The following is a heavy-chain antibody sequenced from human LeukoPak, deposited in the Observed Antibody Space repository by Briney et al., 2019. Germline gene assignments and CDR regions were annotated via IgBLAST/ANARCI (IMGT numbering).Heavy chain of an antibody. CDR3: AKGAVYYYGSGSYYYYYGMDV. Sequence: GASLRLSCVASGFTFSSYAMSWVRQAPGKGLEWVSAISGSGGSTYYADSVKGRFTISRDNSKDTLYLQMNSLRAEDTAVYYCAKGAVYYYGSGSYYYYYGMDVWGQGTTVTVSS. J-gene: IGHJ6*02. V-gene: IGHV3-23*01. CDR2: ISGSGGST. CDR1: GFTFSSYA. D-gene: IGHD3-10*01.